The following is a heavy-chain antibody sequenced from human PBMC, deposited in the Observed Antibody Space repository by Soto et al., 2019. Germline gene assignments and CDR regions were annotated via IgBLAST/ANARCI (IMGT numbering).Heavy chain of an antibody. V-gene: IGHV3-30-3*01. J-gene: IGHJ4*02. CDR2: ISYDGSNK. Sequence: GGSLRLSCAASGFTFSSYAMHWVRQAPGKGLEWVAVISYDGSNKYYADSVKGRFTISRDNSKNTLYLQMNSLRAEDTAVYYCAREEQSVYCSARSCYSYHFDYWGQGPLVTVSS. CDR1: GFTFSSYA. CDR3: AREEQSVYCSARSCYSYHFDY. D-gene: IGHD2-15*01.